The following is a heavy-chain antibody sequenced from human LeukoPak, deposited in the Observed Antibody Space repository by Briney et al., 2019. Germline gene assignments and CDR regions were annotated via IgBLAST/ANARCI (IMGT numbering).Heavy chain of an antibody. Sequence: PGGSLRLSCAASGFTFSSYSMNWVRQAPEKGLEWVSSISSSSSYIYYADSVKGRFTISRDNAKNSLYLQMNSLRAEDTAVYYCAKDTGFTFGGVIVKFDPWGQGTLVTVSS. CDR2: ISSSSSYI. CDR3: AKDTGFTFGGVIVKFDP. CDR1: GFTFSSYS. J-gene: IGHJ5*02. D-gene: IGHD3-16*02. V-gene: IGHV3-21*04.